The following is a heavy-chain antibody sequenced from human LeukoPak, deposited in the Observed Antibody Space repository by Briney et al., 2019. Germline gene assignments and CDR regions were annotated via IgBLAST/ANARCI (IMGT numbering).Heavy chain of an antibody. J-gene: IGHJ4*02. CDR1: GGSISSSSYY. V-gene: IGHV4-39*01. D-gene: IGHD3-22*01. CDR2: MYYSGST. Sequence: PSETLSLTCTVSGGSISSSSYYWGWIRQPPGKGLEWIGSMYYSGSTYYNPSLKSRVTISVDTSKNQFSLKLSSVTAADTAVYYCARLNYYDTSGYYSFDYWGQGTLVTVSS. CDR3: ARLNYYDTSGYYSFDY.